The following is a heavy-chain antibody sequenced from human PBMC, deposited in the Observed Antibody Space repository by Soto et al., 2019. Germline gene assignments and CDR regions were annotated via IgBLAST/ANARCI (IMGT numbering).Heavy chain of an antibody. CDR3: ARHASETYALYYFYGLDA. J-gene: IGHJ6*02. CDR1: GFTFSNYE. CDR2: ITSDGTTI. V-gene: IGHV3-48*03. Sequence: EVQLVESGGGLVQPGGSLRLSCVGSGFTFSNYEMNWVRQAPGKGLEWLSYITSDGTTIFYADSVKGRFTISRDNAKNSLFLQLNSLTAEDTAIYYCARHASETYALYYFYGLDAWGQGTTVTVSS. D-gene: IGHD2-2*01.